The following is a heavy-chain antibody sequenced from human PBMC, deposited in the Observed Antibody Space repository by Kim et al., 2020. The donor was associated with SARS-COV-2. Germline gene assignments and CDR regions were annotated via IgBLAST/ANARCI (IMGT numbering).Heavy chain of an antibody. Sequence: GGSLRLSCAASGFTFSSYSMNWVRQAPGKGLEWVSSISSSSSYIYYADSVKGRFTISRDNAKNSLYLQMNSLRAEDTAVYYCARDNGNYGYFDYWGQGTLVTVSS. CDR1: GFTFSSYS. V-gene: IGHV3-21*01. D-gene: IGHD4-17*01. CDR3: ARDNGNYGYFDY. J-gene: IGHJ4*02. CDR2: ISSSSSYI.